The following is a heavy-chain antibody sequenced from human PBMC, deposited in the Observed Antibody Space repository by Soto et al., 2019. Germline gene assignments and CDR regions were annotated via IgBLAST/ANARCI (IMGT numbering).Heavy chain of an antibody. D-gene: IGHD2-15*01. CDR2: INAGNGNT. Sequence: ASVKVSCKASGYTFTSYAMHWVRQAPGQRLEWMGWINAGNGNTKYSQKFQGRVTITRDTSTSTAYMELSSLRSDDTAVYYCARDRIFTEAYPDCMDVWGQGTTVTVSS. V-gene: IGHV1-3*01. CDR1: GYTFTSYA. J-gene: IGHJ6*02. CDR3: ARDRIFTEAYPDCMDV.